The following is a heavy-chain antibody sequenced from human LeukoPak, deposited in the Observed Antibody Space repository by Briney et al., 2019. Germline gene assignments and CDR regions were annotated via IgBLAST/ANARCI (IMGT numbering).Heavy chain of an antibody. D-gene: IGHD6-6*01. CDR1: GGSISSGGYY. CDR2: IYYSGST. CDR3: ARVPASIAALSPYYMDV. Sequence: SQTLSLTCTVSGGSISSGGYYWSWIRQPPGKGLEWIGYIYYSGSTNYNPSLKSRVTISVDTSKNQFSLKLSSVTAADTAVYYCARVPASIAALSPYYMDVWGKGTTVTVSS. J-gene: IGHJ6*03. V-gene: IGHV4-61*08.